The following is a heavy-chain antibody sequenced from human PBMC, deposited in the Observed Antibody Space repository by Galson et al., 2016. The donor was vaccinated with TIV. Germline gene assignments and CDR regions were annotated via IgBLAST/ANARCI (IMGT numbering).Heavy chain of an antibody. J-gene: IGHJ4*02. V-gene: IGHV1-69*02. CDR2: IIPIIGMT. CDR1: GIIFSSYT. D-gene: IGHD6-6*01. CDR3: ARACVGAARDGGDY. Sequence: SVKVSCKASGIIFSSYTIFWVRQAPGQGLEWMGRIIPIIGMTNYAQRFQGRVTITADTSTNTAYMELGILRSEDTAIYYCARACVGAARDGGDYWGQGTLVTVSS.